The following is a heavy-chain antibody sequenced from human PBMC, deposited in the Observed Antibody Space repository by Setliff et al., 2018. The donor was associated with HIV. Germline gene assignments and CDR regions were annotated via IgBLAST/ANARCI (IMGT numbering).Heavy chain of an antibody. Sequence: PSETLSLTCTVSGGSISSGNYHWSWIRQPAGKGLEWIGHIYTSGSTDYNPSLKSRVTISGDTSKNQFSLKVNSVTAADTAMYFCARESPDGLDYWGQGTLVTVSS. J-gene: IGHJ4*02. CDR2: IYTSGST. V-gene: IGHV4-61*09. CDR3: ARESPDGLDY. D-gene: IGHD2-8*01. CDR1: GGSISSGNYH.